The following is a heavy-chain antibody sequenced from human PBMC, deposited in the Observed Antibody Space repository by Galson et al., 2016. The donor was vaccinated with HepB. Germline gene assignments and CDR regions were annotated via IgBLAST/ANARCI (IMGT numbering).Heavy chain of an antibody. Sequence: ETLSLTCTVSGGSISSYYWSWIRQPPGKGLEWISYIYYSGSTNYNPSLKSRVTISVDTSKNQFSLKLSSVTAADTAVYYCARGDGYNFHWGQGTLVTVSS. D-gene: IGHD5-24*01. V-gene: IGHV4-59*01. CDR1: GGSISSYY. J-gene: IGHJ4*02. CDR3: ARGDGYNFH. CDR2: IYYSGST.